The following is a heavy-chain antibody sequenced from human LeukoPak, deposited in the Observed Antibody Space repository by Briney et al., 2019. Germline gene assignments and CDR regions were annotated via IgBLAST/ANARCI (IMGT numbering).Heavy chain of an antibody. J-gene: IGHJ5*02. CDR3: ARDRFTMVRGVIDGRWFDP. CDR2: MNPNSGNT. D-gene: IGHD3-10*01. Sequence: ASVKVSCKASGYTFTSYYMHWVRQATGQGLEWMGWMNPNSGNTGYAQKFQGRVTMTRDTSISTAYMELSRLRSDDTAVYYCARDRFTMVRGVIDGRWFDPWGQGTLVTVSS. CDR1: GYTFTSYY. V-gene: IGHV1-2*02.